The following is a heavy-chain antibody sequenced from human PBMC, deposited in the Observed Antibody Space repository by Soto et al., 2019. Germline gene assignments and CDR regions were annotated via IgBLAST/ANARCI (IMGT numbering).Heavy chain of an antibody. Sequence: GGSLRLSCAASGFTFSSYWMSWVRQAPGKGLEWVANIKQDGSEKYYVDSVRGRFTISRDNAKNSLYLQMNSLRAEATAVYYCARESNQWVLLSYYYYGMDVWGQGTTVTVSS. CDR3: ARESNQWVLLSYYYYGMDV. J-gene: IGHJ6*02. V-gene: IGHV3-7*03. CDR2: IKQDGSEK. D-gene: IGHD1-26*01. CDR1: GFTFSSYW.